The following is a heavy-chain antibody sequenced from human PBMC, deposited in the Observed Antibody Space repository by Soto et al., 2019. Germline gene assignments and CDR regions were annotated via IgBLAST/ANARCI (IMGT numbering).Heavy chain of an antibody. CDR1: GFTFSSYS. V-gene: IGHV3-21*01. J-gene: IGHJ5*02. CDR2: ISSSSSYI. D-gene: IGHD3-9*01. Sequence: GGSLRLSCAASGFTFSSYSMNWVRQAPGKGLERVSSISSSSSYIYYADSVKGRFTISRDNAKNSLYLQMNSLRAEDTAVYYCARDGALRYFDWLFHNWFDPWGQGTLVTVSS. CDR3: ARDGALRYFDWLFHNWFDP.